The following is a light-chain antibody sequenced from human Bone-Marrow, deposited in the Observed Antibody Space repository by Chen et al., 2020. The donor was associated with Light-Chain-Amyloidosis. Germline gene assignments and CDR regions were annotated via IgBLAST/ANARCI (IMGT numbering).Light chain of an antibody. CDR1: DLPTKY. V-gene: IGLV3-25*03. CDR3: QSADSSGTYEVI. J-gene: IGLJ2*01. CDR2: RDT. Sequence: SYELTQPPSVSVSPGQTARSTCSADDLPTKYAYWYQQKPVQSPVLVIHRDTERPSGISERFAGSSSGTTATLTISGVQAEDEADYHCQSADSSGTYEVIFGGGTKLTVL.